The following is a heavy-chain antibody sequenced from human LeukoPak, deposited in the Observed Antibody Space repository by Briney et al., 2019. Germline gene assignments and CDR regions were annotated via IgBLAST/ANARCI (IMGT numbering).Heavy chain of an antibody. Sequence: PGGSLRLSCAASGFSVGTNYMTWVRQAPGKGLEWVSMIYAGGNTYYRDSVKGRFTISRDSSKNTLYLQMNSLRAEDTAVYCCAGQYDILTGYYVDWGQGTLVTVSS. V-gene: IGHV3-53*01. D-gene: IGHD3-9*01. CDR3: AGQYDILTGYYVD. CDR1: GFSVGTNY. CDR2: IYAGGNT. J-gene: IGHJ4*02.